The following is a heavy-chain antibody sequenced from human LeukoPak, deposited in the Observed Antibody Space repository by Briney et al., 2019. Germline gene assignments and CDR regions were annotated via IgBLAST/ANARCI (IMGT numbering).Heavy chain of an antibody. CDR3: ARCTTGRTFGSLREIKRSREIDY. V-gene: IGHV3-23*01. Sequence: GGSLRLSCAASGFTFSSYAMSWVRQAPGKGLEWVSAISGSGGSTYYADSVKGRFTISRDSAKNSLYLQMNSLRVEDTAVYYCARCTTGRTFGSLREIKRSREIDYWGQGNLVTVSS. D-gene: IGHD1-1*01. J-gene: IGHJ4*02. CDR2: ISGSGGST. CDR1: GFTFSSYA.